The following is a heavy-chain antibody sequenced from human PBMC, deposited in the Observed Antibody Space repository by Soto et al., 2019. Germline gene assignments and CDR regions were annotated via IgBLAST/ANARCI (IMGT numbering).Heavy chain of an antibody. J-gene: IGHJ4*02. CDR2: IIPILGIA. Sequence: QVQLVQSGAEVKKPGSSVKVSCKASGGTFSSYTISWVRQAPGQGLEWMGRIIPILGIANYAQKFQGRVTITADEPTSTAYIELSSLRAEDTAVYNCAGDLGSSWYREFWGQGTLVTVSS. D-gene: IGHD6-13*01. CDR3: AGDLGSSWYREF. V-gene: IGHV1-69*08. CDR1: GGTFSSYT.